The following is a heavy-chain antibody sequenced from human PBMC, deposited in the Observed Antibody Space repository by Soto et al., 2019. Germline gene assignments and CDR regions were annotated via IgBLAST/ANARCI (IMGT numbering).Heavy chain of an antibody. Sequence: SETLSLTCSIYSGSFSGYYWSWIRQPPGKGLEWIGEISQSGNTNYSPSLKSRVSISIDTSKKQFSLNLASVSAADTAVYYCARAPKVSGSSQARPDFWGQGTLVTVSS. CDR2: ISQSGNT. CDR1: SGSFSGYY. J-gene: IGHJ4*02. V-gene: IGHV4-34*01. D-gene: IGHD6-6*01. CDR3: ARAPKVSGSSQARPDF.